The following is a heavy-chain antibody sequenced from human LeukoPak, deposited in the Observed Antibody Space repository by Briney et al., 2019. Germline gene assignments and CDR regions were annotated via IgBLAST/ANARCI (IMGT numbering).Heavy chain of an antibody. CDR1: GYTLTDYY. Sequence: SCKASGYTLTDYYMHWVRQAPGKGLEWVAVISYDGSNKYYADSVKGRFTISRDNSKNTLYLQMNSLRAEDTAVYYCARENYGGNLFDYWGQGTLVTVSS. CDR3: ARENYGGNLFDY. J-gene: IGHJ4*02. V-gene: IGHV3-30-3*01. CDR2: ISYDGSNK. D-gene: IGHD4-23*01.